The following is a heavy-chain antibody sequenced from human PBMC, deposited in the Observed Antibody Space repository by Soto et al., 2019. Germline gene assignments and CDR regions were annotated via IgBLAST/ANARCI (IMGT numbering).Heavy chain of an antibody. D-gene: IGHD3-10*01. Sequence: ITLKESGPTLVKPTQTLTLTCTFSGFSLNTGGVGVGWVRQPRGKAMEWLALIYWDDDERHRPSLRSRLNTTKDTTHNQLVLTVTNMDPEDTATYYCVRNWRYYGGDYYYGMDAWGQGTTVTVSS. CDR2: IYWDDDE. CDR1: GFSLNTGGVG. CDR3: VRNWRYYGGDYYYGMDA. J-gene: IGHJ6*02. V-gene: IGHV2-5*02.